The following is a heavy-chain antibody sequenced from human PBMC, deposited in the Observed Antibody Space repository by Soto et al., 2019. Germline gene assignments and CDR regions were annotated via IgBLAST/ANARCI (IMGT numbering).Heavy chain of an antibody. V-gene: IGHV3-30*03. CDR3: TGEVASGY. J-gene: IGHJ4*02. D-gene: IGHD7-27*01. CDR2: ISRDGGNK. Sequence: QVQLVESGGGVVQPGRSLRLSCAVSGFTVSTYGMHWVRQAPGKGLEWVAVISRDGGNKYYADSVKGRFTISRDNSRNTVFLEMNSRRGDDMAVYYCTGEVASGYWGEGALVTVS. CDR1: GFTVSTYG.